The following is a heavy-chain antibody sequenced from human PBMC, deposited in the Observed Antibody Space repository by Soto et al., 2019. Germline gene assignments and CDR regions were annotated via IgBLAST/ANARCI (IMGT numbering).Heavy chain of an antibody. Sequence: EVQLVESGGGLVEPGGSLRLSCVASGFTFSSHWMSWVRQGPGKGLEWVANIKEDGSEEYYVDSVKGRFTISRDNAKNSLFLQMDSLRVEDMAVYYCARGGNAYFAHWGQGTLVTVSS. CDR1: GFTFSSHW. J-gene: IGHJ4*02. CDR3: ARGGNAYFAH. V-gene: IGHV3-7*01. CDR2: IKEDGSEE.